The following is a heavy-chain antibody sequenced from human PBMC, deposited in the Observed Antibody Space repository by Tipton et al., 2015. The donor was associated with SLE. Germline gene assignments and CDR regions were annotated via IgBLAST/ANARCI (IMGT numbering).Heavy chain of an antibody. D-gene: IGHD7-27*01. CDR1: GFTFDDYA. V-gene: IGHV3-9*01. CDR2: LSWDSGSV. J-gene: IGHJ4*02. Sequence: SLRLSCAASGFTFDDYAMHWVRQVPGKGLEWLSGLSWDSGSVGYADSVKGRFTISRDNAKNSLYLQMNSLRAEDTALYYCARKEGTWGSFDYWGQGTLVTVSS. CDR3: ARKEGTWGSFDY.